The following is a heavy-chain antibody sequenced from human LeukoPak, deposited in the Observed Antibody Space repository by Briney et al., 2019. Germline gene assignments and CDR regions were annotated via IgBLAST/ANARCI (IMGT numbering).Heavy chain of an antibody. D-gene: IGHD6-13*01. CDR2: INPNSGGT. J-gene: IGHJ5*02. V-gene: IGHV1-2*02. CDR1: GYTFTRYY. Sequence: ASVKVSCKASGYTFTRYYLHWVRQAPGQGLEWMGWINPNSGGTSYSQKFQGRVTMTRDTSISTAYMELSRLRSDDTAVYYCARDQQQLENWFDPWGQGTLVTVSS. CDR3: ARDQQQLENWFDP.